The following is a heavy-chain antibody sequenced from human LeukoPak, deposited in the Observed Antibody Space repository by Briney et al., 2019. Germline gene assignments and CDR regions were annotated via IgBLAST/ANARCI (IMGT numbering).Heavy chain of an antibody. J-gene: IGHJ4*02. Sequence: GGSLRLSCAASGFTFSSYWIHWVRQAPGKGLVWVSRIDTDGSNTNYADSVKGRFTISRDNSKNTLYLQMNSPRAEDTAVYYCAKPGRYCSGGSCYSQFDYWGQGTLVTVSS. V-gene: IGHV3-74*01. CDR3: AKPGRYCSGGSCYSQFDY. D-gene: IGHD2-15*01. CDR1: GFTFSSYW. CDR2: IDTDGSNT.